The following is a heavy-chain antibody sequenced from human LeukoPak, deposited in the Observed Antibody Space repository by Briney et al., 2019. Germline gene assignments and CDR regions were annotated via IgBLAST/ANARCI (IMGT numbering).Heavy chain of an antibody. CDR2: INSSGSTI. D-gene: IGHD6-25*01. J-gene: IGHJ4*02. CDR3: TKLLFSGTPPFDY. Sequence: PGGSLRLSCAASGFTFSSYEMNWVRQAPGKGLEWVSYINSSGSTIYYADSVRGRFTISRDNAKNSLYLNMSSLRAETTAVYNSTKLLFSGTPPFDYWGQGTLVTVSS. V-gene: IGHV3-48*03. CDR1: GFTFSSYE.